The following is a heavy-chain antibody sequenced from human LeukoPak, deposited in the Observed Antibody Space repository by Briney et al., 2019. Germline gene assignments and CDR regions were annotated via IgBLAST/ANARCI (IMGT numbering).Heavy chain of an antibody. J-gene: IGHJ4*02. Sequence: SGTLSLTCTVSGGSVNSKNWWNWVRQPPEKGLEWNGDINHAGTTNYNPSLESRVTISIDKSKNRFSLRLTSVAAADTAVYYCATDLGEGGNWGQGTLVTVSS. V-gene: IGHV4-4*02. CDR3: ATDLGEGGN. D-gene: IGHD3-10*01. CDR1: GGSVNSKNW. CDR2: INHAGTT.